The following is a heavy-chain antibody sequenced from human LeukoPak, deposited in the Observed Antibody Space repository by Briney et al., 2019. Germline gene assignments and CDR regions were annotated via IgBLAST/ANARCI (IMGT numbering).Heavy chain of an antibody. CDR2: IIPIFGTA. D-gene: IGHD2-2*01. CDR3: ASSPPNVDIVVVPAARGYYYYMDV. Sequence: GASVKVPCKASGGTFSSYAISWVRQAPGQGLEWMGGIIPIFGTANYAQKFQGRVTITADESTSTAYMELSSLRSEDTAVYYCASSPPNVDIVVVPAARGYYYYMDVWGKGTTVTISS. J-gene: IGHJ6*03. CDR1: GGTFSSYA. V-gene: IGHV1-69*13.